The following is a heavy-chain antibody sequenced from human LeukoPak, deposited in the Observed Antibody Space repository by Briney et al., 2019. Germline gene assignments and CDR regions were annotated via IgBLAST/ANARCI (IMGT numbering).Heavy chain of an antibody. D-gene: IGHD6-19*01. Sequence: GGSLRLSCAASGFSFSSYAISWVRQAPGKGLEWVSVIYSGGSTYYADSVKGRFTISRDNSKNTLYLQMNSLRAEDTAVYYCARAPSGWYDYWGQGTLVTVSS. V-gene: IGHV3-53*01. J-gene: IGHJ4*02. CDR1: GFSFSSYA. CDR2: IYSGGST. CDR3: ARAPSGWYDY.